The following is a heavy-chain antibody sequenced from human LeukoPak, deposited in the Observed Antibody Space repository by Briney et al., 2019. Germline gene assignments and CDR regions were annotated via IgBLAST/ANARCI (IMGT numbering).Heavy chain of an antibody. D-gene: IGHD1-1*01. J-gene: IGHJ4*02. CDR1: GGSISSGRYY. V-gene: IGHV4-61*02. CDR3: ARGLERRLGYFDY. Sequence: HPSETLSLTCNVSGGSISSGRYYWSWIRQPAGKGLEWIGRIYYSGITDYNPSLKSRVTISVDTSKNQFSLRLPSVTAADTAVYYCARGLERRLGYFDYWGQGTLVTVTS. CDR2: IYYSGIT.